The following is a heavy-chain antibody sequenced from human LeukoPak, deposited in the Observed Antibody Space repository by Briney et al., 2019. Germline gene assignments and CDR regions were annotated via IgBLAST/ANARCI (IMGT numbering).Heavy chain of an antibody. CDR2: ISGSAHKI. V-gene: IGHV3-23*01. CDR3: AGRLTGYSSGYVH. J-gene: IGHJ4*02. Sequence: QPGGSLRLSCVASGITFSNYAVSWVRQAPEKGLDWVSVISGSAHKIRYADSVKGRFTISRDNSENIVYLQMNNLRVEDTAVYYCAGRLTGYSSGYVHWGQGTLVTVSS. CDR1: GITFSNYA. D-gene: IGHD5-18*01.